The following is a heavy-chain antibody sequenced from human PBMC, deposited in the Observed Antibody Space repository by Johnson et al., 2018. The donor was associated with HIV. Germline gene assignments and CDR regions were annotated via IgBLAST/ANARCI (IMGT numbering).Heavy chain of an antibody. V-gene: IGHV3-11*01. CDR2: ISSSGSTI. J-gene: IGHJ3*02. CDR3: AKVHGSSSLNVAVDI. CDR1: GFTFSDYY. D-gene: IGHD6-6*01. Sequence: VQLVESGGGLVQPGGSLRLSCAVSGFTFSDYYMSWIRQAPGKGLEWVSYISSSGSTIYYADSVKGRFTISRDNAKTSLYLQMNSLRAEDTALYYCAKVHGSSSLNVAVDIWGQGTMFTVAS.